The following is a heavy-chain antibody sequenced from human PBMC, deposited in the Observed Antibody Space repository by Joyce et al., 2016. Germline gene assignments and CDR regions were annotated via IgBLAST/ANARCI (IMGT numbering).Heavy chain of an antibody. Sequence: QVQLVESGGGVVQPGRSLRLSCVASAFPFSTFGLHWVRQAPGTGVEWVAMISHDGTNENYADSVKGRYTIPRDNSKNTLYGQRNSLRAEDTAVYFCARDRGLQAGLRWGSMIRGVQDGMDVWGQGTTVTVSS. J-gene: IGHJ6*02. CDR3: ARDRGLQAGLRWGSMIRGVQDGMDV. CDR2: ISHDGTNE. D-gene: IGHD3-10*01. V-gene: IGHV3-30*19. CDR1: AFPFSTFG.